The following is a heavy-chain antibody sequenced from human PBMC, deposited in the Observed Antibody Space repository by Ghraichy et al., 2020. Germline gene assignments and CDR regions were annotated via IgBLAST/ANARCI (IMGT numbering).Heavy chain of an antibody. CDR1: GYTLTELS. V-gene: IGHV1-24*01. CDR3: ATVGYPVLRFLEWSIYSSARLYFDY. D-gene: IGHD3-3*01. J-gene: IGHJ4*02. CDR2: FDPEDGET. Sequence: ASVKVSCKVSGYTLTELSMHWVRQAPGKGLEWMGGFDPEDGETIYAQKFQGRVTMTEDTSTDTAYMELSSLRSEDTAVYYCATVGYPVLRFLEWSIYSSARLYFDYWGQGTLVTVSS.